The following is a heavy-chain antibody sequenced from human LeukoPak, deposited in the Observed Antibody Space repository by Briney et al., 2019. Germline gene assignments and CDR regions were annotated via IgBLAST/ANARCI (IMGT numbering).Heavy chain of an antibody. CDR3: AKLGGNVAF. Sequence: GGSLRLSCAASGFTFSRYVMIWVRQAPGKGLQWVSTISYDGDNKYYLDSVKGRFTISRDNSKDTLYLQMNSLRAEDTAVYYCAKLGGNVAFWGQGTLVTVSS. CDR2: ISYDGDNK. D-gene: IGHD4-23*01. V-gene: IGHV3-30*04. J-gene: IGHJ4*02. CDR1: GFTFSRYV.